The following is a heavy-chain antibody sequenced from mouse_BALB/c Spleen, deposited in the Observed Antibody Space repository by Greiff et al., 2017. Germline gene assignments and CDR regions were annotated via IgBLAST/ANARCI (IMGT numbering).Heavy chain of an antibody. CDR1: GFTFSSFG. D-gene: IGHD2-1*01. V-gene: IGHV5-17*02. J-gene: IGHJ1*01. CDR3: ARGAYGNYGYFDV. Sequence: VQGVESGGGLVQPGGSRKLSCAASGFTFSSFGMHWVRQAPEKGLEWVAYISSGSSTIYYADTVKGRFTISRDNPKNTLFLQMTSLRSEDTAMYYCARGAYGNYGYFDVWGAGTTVTVSS. CDR2: ISSGSSTI.